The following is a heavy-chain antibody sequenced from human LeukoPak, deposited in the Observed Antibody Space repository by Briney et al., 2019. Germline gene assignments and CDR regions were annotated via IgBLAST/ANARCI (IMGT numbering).Heavy chain of an antibody. CDR1: GFTFINYA. CDR2: ISGSGDST. J-gene: IGHJ4*02. Sequence: GGSLRLSCAASGFTFINYAMTWVRQAPGKGLEWVSAISGSGDSTFNADSVKGRFTISRDNSKNTLYLQVNSLRAEDTAVYYCARRGDGGRSFDYWGQGTLVTVSS. CDR3: ARRGDGGRSFDY. D-gene: IGHD4-23*01. V-gene: IGHV3-23*01.